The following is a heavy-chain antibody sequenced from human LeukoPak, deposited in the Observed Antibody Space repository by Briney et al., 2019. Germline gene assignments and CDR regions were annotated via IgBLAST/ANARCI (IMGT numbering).Heavy chain of an antibody. CDR1: GFTFSSYS. Sequence: EGSLRLSCAASGFTFSSYSMNWFRQAPAKGLEWVSSISSRSSYIYYADSVKGRFTISRDNAKNSLYLQMNSLRAEDTAVYYCARAGDSSGYYYEVKYYFDYWGQGTLVTVSS. V-gene: IGHV3-21*01. J-gene: IGHJ4*02. CDR3: ARAGDSSGYYYEVKYYFDY. CDR2: ISSRSSYI. D-gene: IGHD3-22*01.